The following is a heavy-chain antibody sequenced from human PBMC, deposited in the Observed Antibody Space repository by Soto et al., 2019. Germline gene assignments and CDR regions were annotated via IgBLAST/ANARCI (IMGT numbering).Heavy chain of an antibody. D-gene: IGHD2-15*01. Sequence: PGGSLRLCCAASGFTFSNYAMSWVRQAPGKGLGWVSTISGRGGNTYHADSVKGRFTISRDNSRNTLYLQMDSLRVEDSAVYSCAKAGCSGGTCYLYYFDYWGQGALVTVSS. CDR1: GFTFSNYA. J-gene: IGHJ4*02. CDR2: ISGRGGNT. CDR3: AKAGCSGGTCYLYYFDY. V-gene: IGHV3-23*01.